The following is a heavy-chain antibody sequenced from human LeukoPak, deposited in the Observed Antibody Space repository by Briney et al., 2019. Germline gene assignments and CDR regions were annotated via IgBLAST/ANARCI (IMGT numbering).Heavy chain of an antibody. J-gene: IGHJ3*02. V-gene: IGHV3-74*01. CDR3: ARPQHGDLYAFDI. Sequence: PGGSLRLSCAASGFTFTSYWMHWVRQAPGKGLVWVSRINSDGSSTTYADSVKGRFTTSRDNAKNTLYLQMNSLRAEDTAVYYCARPQHGDLYAFDIWGQGTMVTVSS. D-gene: IGHD4-17*01. CDR1: GFTFTSYW. CDR2: INSDGSST.